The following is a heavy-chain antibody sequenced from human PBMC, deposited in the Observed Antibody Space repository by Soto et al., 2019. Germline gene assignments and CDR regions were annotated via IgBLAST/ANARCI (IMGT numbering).Heavy chain of an antibody. V-gene: IGHV3-23*01. CDR1: GFTFNIYA. J-gene: IGHJ4*02. D-gene: IGHD3-22*01. CDR2: ITRYGDFT. CDR3: AKDRYLDLASRCYLFDN. Sequence: EVQLLESGGDLIQPGGSLRLSCAASGFTFNIYAMTWVRQAPGKGLEWVSAITRYGDFTYYADSVEGRFTISRDNSKNTLYLQMNSRRAEDTAVYYCAKDRYLDLASRCYLFDNWGQGTLVTVSS.